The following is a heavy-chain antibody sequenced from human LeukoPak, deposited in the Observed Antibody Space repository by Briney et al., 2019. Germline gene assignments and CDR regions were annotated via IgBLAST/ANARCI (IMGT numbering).Heavy chain of an antibody. CDR3: ARVVYYDTQAGANWFDP. CDR2: IYTSGST. V-gene: IGHV4-4*07. J-gene: IGHJ5*02. Sequence: SETLSLTCTVSGGSISSYYWSWIRQPAGKGLEWIGRIYTSGSTNYNPSLKSRVTMSVDTSKNQFSLKLNSVTAEDTAVYYCARVVYYDTQAGANWFDPWGQGTLVTVSS. D-gene: IGHD3-22*01. CDR1: GGSISSYY.